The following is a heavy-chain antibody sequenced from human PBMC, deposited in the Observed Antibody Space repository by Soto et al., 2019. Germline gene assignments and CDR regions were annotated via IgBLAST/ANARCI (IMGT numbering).Heavy chain of an antibody. CDR1: GGSISSYY. V-gene: IGHV4-59*01. D-gene: IGHD6-13*01. CDR3: ARILGYSSSWGEDY. J-gene: IGHJ4*02. Sequence: PSETLSLTCTVSGGSISSYYWSWIRQPPGKGLEWIGYIYYSGSTNYNPSLKSRVTISVDTSKNQFSLKLSSVTAADTAVYYCARILGYSSSWGEDYWGQGTLVTVS. CDR2: IYYSGST.